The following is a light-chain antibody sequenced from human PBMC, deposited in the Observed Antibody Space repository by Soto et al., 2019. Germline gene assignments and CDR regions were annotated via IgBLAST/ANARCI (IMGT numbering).Light chain of an antibody. V-gene: IGKV3-15*01. J-gene: IGKJ3*01. CDR2: GAS. Sequence: EIVMTQSPATLSVSPGERVTLSCRASQSVSSYLAWYQQIPGQPPRLLIYGASTRATGIPARFSGSGSGTEFTLTVSSLQSEDFAIYYCHQYNIWPCCTFGLVTKVYIK. CDR1: QSVSSY. CDR3: HQYNIWPCCT.